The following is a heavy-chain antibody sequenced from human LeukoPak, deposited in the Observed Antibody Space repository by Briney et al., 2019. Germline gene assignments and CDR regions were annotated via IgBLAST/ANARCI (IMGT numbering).Heavy chain of an antibody. V-gene: IGHV4-61*02. CDR2: IYTSGST. Sequence: SQTLSLTCTVSGGSISSGTYYWSWIRQPAGKGLEWIGRIYTSGSTNYNPSLKSRVTISVDTSKNQFSLKLSSVTAADTAVYYCARVYYDSSGYSDYFDYWGQGTLVTVSS. D-gene: IGHD3-22*01. J-gene: IGHJ4*02. CDR1: GGSISSGTYY. CDR3: ARVYYDSSGYSDYFDY.